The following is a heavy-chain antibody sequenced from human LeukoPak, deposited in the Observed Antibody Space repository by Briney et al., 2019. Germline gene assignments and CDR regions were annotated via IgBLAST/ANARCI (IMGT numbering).Heavy chain of an antibody. Sequence: SETLSLTCTVSGGSISSSSYYWGWIRQPPGKGLEWIGSIDYSGSTYHNPSLKSRVTISVDTSKNQFSLKLSSVTAADTAVYYCARRTGTGFDPWGQGTLVTVSS. CDR2: IDYSGST. J-gene: IGHJ5*02. V-gene: IGHV4-39*01. D-gene: IGHD1-7*01. CDR3: ARRTGTGFDP. CDR1: GGSISSSSYY.